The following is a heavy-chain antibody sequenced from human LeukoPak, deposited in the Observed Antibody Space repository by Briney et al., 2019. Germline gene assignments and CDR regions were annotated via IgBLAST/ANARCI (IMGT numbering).Heavy chain of an antibody. J-gene: IGHJ4*02. V-gene: IGHV1-2*02. D-gene: IGHD3-3*01. CDR2: INPNSGGT. CDR3: ALVRITIFGVVTEPFDY. CDR1: GYTFTGYY. Sequence: ASVKVSCKASGYTFTGYYMHWVRQAPGQGLEWMGWINPNSGGTNYAQKFQGRVTMTRDTSISTAYVELSRLRSDDTAVYYCALVRITIFGVVTEPFDYWGQGTLVTVSS.